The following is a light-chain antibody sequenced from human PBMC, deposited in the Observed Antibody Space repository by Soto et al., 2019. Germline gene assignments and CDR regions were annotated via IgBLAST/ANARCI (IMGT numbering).Light chain of an antibody. CDR3: SLYAGGNNVI. J-gene: IGLJ2*01. Sequence: QSALTQPPSASGSPGQSVTISCAGTSSDVGSYIFVSWYQHHPGKAPKLLLYEITKRPPGVSDRFSGSKSGNTASLTVSGLQVEDEADYYCSLYAGGNNVIFGGGTKLTVL. CDR1: SSDVGSYIF. V-gene: IGLV2-8*01. CDR2: EIT.